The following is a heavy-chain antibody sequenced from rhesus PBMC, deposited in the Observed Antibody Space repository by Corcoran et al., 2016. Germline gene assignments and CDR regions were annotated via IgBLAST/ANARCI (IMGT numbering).Heavy chain of an antibody. J-gene: IGHJ4*01. CDR3: GRAWGQLRGCDY. CDR2: IYGSRTST. V-gene: IGHV4S10*01. Sequence: QVQLQESGPGVVKPSETLSLTCAVSGVSISASSRWRWIRQPPGQGLEWIGYIYGSRTSTNYNPALKSRVTIPKDTSNNQFAWKLSSVTAADTSVDYCGRAWGQLRGCDYWGQGVLVTVSS. D-gene: IGHD6-25*01. CDR1: GVSISASSR.